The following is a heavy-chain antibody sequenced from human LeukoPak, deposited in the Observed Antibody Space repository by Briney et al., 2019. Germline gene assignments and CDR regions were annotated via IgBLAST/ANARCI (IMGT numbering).Heavy chain of an antibody. D-gene: IGHD3-3*01. CDR1: GGSISSYY. Sequence: SETLSLTCTVSGGSISSYYWSWIRQPPGKGLEWTGYIYYSGSTNYNPSLKSRVTISVDTSKNQFSLKLSSVTAADTAVYYCARLTLGFWSGYYKYYFDYWGQGTLVTVSS. J-gene: IGHJ4*02. CDR3: ARLTLGFWSGYYKYYFDY. CDR2: IYYSGST. V-gene: IGHV4-59*01.